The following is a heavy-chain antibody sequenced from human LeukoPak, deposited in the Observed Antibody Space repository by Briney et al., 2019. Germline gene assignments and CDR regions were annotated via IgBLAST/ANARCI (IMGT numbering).Heavy chain of an antibody. V-gene: IGHV4-59*08. CDR2: IYYSGTT. CDR1: GGAMTTSY. CDR3: ARQPNMGDYFFDY. Sequence: SETLSLTCIVSGGAMTTSYWTWIPQPPGKGLEWIGYIYYSGTTNYNPSLKSRVTLSLDTSKNQFSLKLTSVTAADSAVYYCARQPNMGDYFFDYWGQGTLVTVSS. J-gene: IGHJ4*02. D-gene: IGHD3-22*01.